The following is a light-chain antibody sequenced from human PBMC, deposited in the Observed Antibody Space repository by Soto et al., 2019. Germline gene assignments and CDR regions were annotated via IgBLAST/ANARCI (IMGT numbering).Light chain of an antibody. CDR3: ATWDDSLSAAV. J-gene: IGLJ7*01. CDR1: YSNIGSNY. CDR2: RND. Sequence: QSVLTQPPSASGTPGQRVIISCSGSYSNIGSNYVYWYRQFPGTAPKLLMYRNDQRSSGVPDRFSGSKSGTSASLPISGLRSEDEADYYCATWDDSLSAAVFGGGTQLTVL. V-gene: IGLV1-47*01.